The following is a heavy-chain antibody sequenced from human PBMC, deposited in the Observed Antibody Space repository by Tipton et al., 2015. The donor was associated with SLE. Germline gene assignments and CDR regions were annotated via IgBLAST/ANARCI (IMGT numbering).Heavy chain of an antibody. Sequence: QSGPEVKKPGASVKVSCKASGYTFTSYYMHWVRQAPGQGLEWMGIINPSGGSTSYAQKFQGRVTMTRDTSTSTVYMELSSLRSEDTAVYYCARGSLSVDTAMVTRDYWGQGTLVTVSS. CDR1: GYTFTSYY. CDR3: ARGSLSVDTAMVTRDY. D-gene: IGHD5-18*01. J-gene: IGHJ4*02. V-gene: IGHV1-46*01. CDR2: INPSGGST.